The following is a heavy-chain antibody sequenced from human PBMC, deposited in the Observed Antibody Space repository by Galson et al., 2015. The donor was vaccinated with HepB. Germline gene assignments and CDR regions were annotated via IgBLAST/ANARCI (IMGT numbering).Heavy chain of an antibody. V-gene: IGHV1-69*06. D-gene: IGHD2-2*01. J-gene: IGHJ5*02. CDR1: GGTFSSYA. Sequence: SVKVSCKASGGTFSSYAISWVRQAPGQGLEWMGGIIPIFGTANYAQKFQGRVTITADKSTSTAYMELSSLRSEDTAVYYCAREDSSTTKTVPRFDPWGQGTLVTVSS. CDR2: IIPIFGTA. CDR3: AREDSSTTKTVPRFDP.